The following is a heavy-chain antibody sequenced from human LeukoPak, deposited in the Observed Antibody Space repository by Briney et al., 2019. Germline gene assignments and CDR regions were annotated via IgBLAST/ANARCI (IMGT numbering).Heavy chain of an antibody. V-gene: IGHV3-30-3*01. J-gene: IGHJ4*02. Sequence: PGGSLRLSCAASGFTFSSYAMHWVRQAPGKGLEWAAVISYDGSNKYYADSVKGRFTISRDNSKNTLYLQMNSLRAEDTAVYYCARDPRAVYYFDYWGQGTLVTVSS. CDR1: GFTFSSYA. CDR3: ARDPRAVYYFDY. CDR2: ISYDGSNK.